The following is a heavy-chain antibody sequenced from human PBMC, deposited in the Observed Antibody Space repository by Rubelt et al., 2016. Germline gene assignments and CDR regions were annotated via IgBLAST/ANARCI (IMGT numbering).Heavy chain of an antibody. V-gene: IGHV3-23*01. D-gene: IGHD3-10*01. CDR1: GFTFSIYA. CDR3: ARSRAGTYSPLDS. CDR2: ISGSGGAT. Sequence: EVQLLESGGGLVQPGGSPRLSCAASGFTFSIYAMNWVRQAPGQGLEWVSYISGSGGATYYADSVKGRFTPSRDNSKNTGFWKKNSLRAEETAVYYCARSRAGTYSPLDSWGQGTLVTVSS. J-gene: IGHJ4*02.